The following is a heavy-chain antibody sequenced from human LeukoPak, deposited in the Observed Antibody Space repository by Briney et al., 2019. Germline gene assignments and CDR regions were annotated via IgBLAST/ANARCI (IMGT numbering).Heavy chain of an antibody. D-gene: IGHD6-13*01. CDR2: INPNSGGT. Sequence: ASVKVSCKASGYTFTGYYMHWVRQAPGQGLEWMGWINPNSGGTNYAQKFQGRVTMTRDTSISTAYMELGRLRSDDTAVYYCARDLKLVGIGIAAGGGWFDPWGQGALVTVSS. V-gene: IGHV1-2*02. J-gene: IGHJ5*02. CDR3: ARDLKLVGIGIAAGGGWFDP. CDR1: GYTFTGYY.